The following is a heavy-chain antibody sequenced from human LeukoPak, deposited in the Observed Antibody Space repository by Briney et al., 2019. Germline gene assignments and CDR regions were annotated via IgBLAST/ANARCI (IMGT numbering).Heavy chain of an antibody. D-gene: IGHD3-10*01. CDR2: IYNSGST. V-gene: IGHV4-59*01. CDR3: VRDRELNY. Sequence: PSETLSLTCTVSGGSISIYYWSWVRQPPGMGLEWIGYIYNSGSTYYNPSLKSRVTISVDTSRNQFSLRLTSVTAADAAVYYCVRDRELNYWGQGTLVTVSS. J-gene: IGHJ4*02. CDR1: GGSISIYY.